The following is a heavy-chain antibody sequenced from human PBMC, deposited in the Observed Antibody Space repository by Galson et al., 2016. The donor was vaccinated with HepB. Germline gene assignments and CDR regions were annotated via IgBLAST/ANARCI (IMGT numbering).Heavy chain of an antibody. CDR3: VHNSLGAPGLGPFDY. D-gene: IGHD1-26*01. CDR1: GFSIRTSGVG. Sequence: PALVKPTQTLTLTCTLSGFSIRTSGVGVGWIRQPPGKALEWLTLIYWDDEKRDSPSLRRRLTITKDSSKNQVVLTMTNMDPVDTATYYCVHNSLGAPGLGPFDYWGQGALVTVSS. CDR2: IYWDDEK. J-gene: IGHJ4*02. V-gene: IGHV2-5*02.